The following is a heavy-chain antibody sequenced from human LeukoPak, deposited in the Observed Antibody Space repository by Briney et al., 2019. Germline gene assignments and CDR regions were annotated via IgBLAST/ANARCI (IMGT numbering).Heavy chain of an antibody. Sequence: GGSLRLSCAASGFTFSGSAMHWVRQASGKGPEWVGRIRSKANSYATAYAASVKGRFTISRDDSKNTAYLQMNSLKTEDTAVYYCTSVQWLVRRAFDYWGQGTLVTVSS. CDR1: GFTFSGSA. V-gene: IGHV3-73*01. CDR3: TSVQWLVRRAFDY. J-gene: IGHJ4*02. CDR2: IRSKANSYAT. D-gene: IGHD6-19*01.